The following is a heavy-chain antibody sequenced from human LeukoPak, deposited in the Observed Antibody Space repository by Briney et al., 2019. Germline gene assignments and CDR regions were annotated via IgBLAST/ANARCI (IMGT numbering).Heavy chain of an antibody. Sequence: GASVKVSCKASGYTFTSNGINWVRQATGQGLEWMGWMSPNSGNTGYAQKFQGRVTMTRDTSISTAYMELSSLRSEDTAVYYCARASRNSGYDSDYWGQGTLVTVSS. D-gene: IGHD5-12*01. CDR2: MSPNSGNT. CDR1: GYTFTSNG. V-gene: IGHV1-8*01. CDR3: ARASRNSGYDSDY. J-gene: IGHJ4*02.